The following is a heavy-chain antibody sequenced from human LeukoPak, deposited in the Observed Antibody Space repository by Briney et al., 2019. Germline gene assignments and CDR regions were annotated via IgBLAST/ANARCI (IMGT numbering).Heavy chain of an antibody. CDR3: ARVGGITLALAPSPFPDYNYYYMDV. CDR1: GFTFSSYS. D-gene: IGHD3-10*01. Sequence: GGSLRLSCAASGFTFSSYSMNWVRQASGKGLEWGSSISSSSSYIYYTDSVKGRFTISRDNAKKSLYLQMNSLRAEDTAVYYCARVGGITLALAPSPFPDYNYYYMDVWGKGTTVTVSS. J-gene: IGHJ6*03. CDR2: ISSSSSYI. V-gene: IGHV3-21*01.